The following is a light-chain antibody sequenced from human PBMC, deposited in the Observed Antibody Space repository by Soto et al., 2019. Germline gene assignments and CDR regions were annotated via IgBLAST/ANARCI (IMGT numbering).Light chain of an antibody. CDR2: VTS. Sequence: DLQMTQSPSSVSASVGDRVTITCRATQGLSGSLAWYQKKPGKAPKLLISVTSRLQSGVPSRFSGSASGTDFTLTIDSLQPEDLATYYCQQGHNWPLTFGQGTRLEIK. V-gene: IGKV1-12*01. CDR3: QQGHNWPLT. J-gene: IGKJ5*01. CDR1: QGLSGS.